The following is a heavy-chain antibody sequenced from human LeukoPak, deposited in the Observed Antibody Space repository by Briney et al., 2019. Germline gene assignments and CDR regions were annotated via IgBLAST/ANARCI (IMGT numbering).Heavy chain of an antibody. D-gene: IGHD4-17*01. CDR1: GFTFSSYW. V-gene: IGHV3-7*01. CDR2: IKQDGSEK. J-gene: IGHJ4*02. Sequence: GGSLRLSCAASGFTFSSYWMSWVRQAPGKGLEWVANIKQDGSEKYYVDSVKGRFTISRDNSKNTLYLQMNSLRAEDTAVYYCARDLTYRYGDYGYWGQGTLVTVSS. CDR3: ARDLTYRYGDYGY.